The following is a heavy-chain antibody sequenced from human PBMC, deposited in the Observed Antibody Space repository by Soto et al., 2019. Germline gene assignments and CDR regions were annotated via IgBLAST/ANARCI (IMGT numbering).Heavy chain of an antibody. CDR3: AKLILDSPITMVRGVIRGGYSYGMDV. V-gene: IGHV3-30*18. J-gene: IGHJ6*02. CDR1: GFTFSSYG. CDR2: ISYDGSNK. D-gene: IGHD3-10*01. Sequence: PGGSLRLSCAASGFTFSSYGVHWVRQAPGKGLEWVAVISYDGSNKYYADSVKGRFTISRDNSKNTLYLQMNGLRAEDTAVYYCAKLILDSPITMVRGVIRGGYSYGMDVWGQGTTVTV.